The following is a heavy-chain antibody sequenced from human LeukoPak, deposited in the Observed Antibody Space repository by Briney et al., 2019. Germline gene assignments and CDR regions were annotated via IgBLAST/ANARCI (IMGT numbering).Heavy chain of an antibody. D-gene: IGHD2-15*01. CDR3: ARGAVPDWRQLVVVAATRPTYFDY. CDR1: GGSIRSSYYY. CDR2: IYDSGST. J-gene: IGHJ4*02. V-gene: IGHV4-39*01. Sequence: SETLSLTCTVSGGSIRSSYYYWGWIRQPPGKGLEWIGSIYDSGSTYYNPSLKSRVTISVDTSKNQFSLKLSSVTAADTAVYYCARGAVPDWRQLVVVAATRPTYFDYWGQGTLVTVSS.